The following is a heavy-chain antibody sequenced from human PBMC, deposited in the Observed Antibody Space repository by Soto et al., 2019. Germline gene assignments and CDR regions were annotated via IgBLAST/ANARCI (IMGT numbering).Heavy chain of an antibody. V-gene: IGHV4-39*01. CDR1: GGSISSSSYY. CDR3: ARRAAVAVAGDV. CDR2: IYYSGST. J-gene: IGHJ6*04. D-gene: IGHD6-19*01. Sequence: QLLESGPGLVKPSETLSLTCTVSGGSISSSSYYWGWIRQPPGKGLEWIGSIYYSGSTYYNPSLKSRVTISVDTSKNQFSLKLSSVTAADTAVYYCARRAAVAVAGDVWGKGTTVTVSS.